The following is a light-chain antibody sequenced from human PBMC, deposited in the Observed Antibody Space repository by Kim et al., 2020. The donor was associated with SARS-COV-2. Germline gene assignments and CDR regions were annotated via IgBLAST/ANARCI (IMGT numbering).Light chain of an antibody. CDR1: SLRSYY. CDR3: KSRDTSGYLLV. V-gene: IGLV3-19*01. Sequence: SSELTQDPAVPVALGQTVRITCQGDSLRSYYASWYQQKPGQAPVLVMYAKNNRPSGIPDRFSGSSSGNTASLTITGAQAEDEADYYCKSRDTSGYLLVFGGGTQLTVL. J-gene: IGLJ2*01. CDR2: AKN.